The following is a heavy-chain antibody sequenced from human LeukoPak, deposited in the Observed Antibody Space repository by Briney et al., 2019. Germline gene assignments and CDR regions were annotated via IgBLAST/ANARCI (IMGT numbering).Heavy chain of an antibody. CDR1: GFTFSRFA. D-gene: IGHD6-13*01. CDR3: AKAVPVIHTAAAGNFDY. CDR2: ISGNGGST. Sequence: GGSLRLSCAAYGFTFSRFAMTWVRQAPGKGLEWVSGISGNGGSTYYADSVEGRFTISRDNSKNTLYLQMDSLRAEDTAVYYCAKAVPVIHTAAAGNFDYWGQGTLVTVSS. J-gene: IGHJ4*02. V-gene: IGHV3-23*01.